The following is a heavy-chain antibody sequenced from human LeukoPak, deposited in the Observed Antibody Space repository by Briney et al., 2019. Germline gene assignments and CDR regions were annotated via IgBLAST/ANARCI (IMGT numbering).Heavy chain of an antibody. V-gene: IGHV4-59*08. D-gene: IGHD4-17*01. Sequence: SETLSLTCTVSGGSISSYYWSWIRQPPGKGLEWIGYIYYSGSTNYNPSLKSRVTISVDTSKNQFSLKLSSVTAADTAVYYCARSAGTTVTDIFDYWGQGTLVTVSS. CDR3: ARSAGTTVTDIFDY. CDR2: IYYSGST. CDR1: GGSISSYY. J-gene: IGHJ4*02.